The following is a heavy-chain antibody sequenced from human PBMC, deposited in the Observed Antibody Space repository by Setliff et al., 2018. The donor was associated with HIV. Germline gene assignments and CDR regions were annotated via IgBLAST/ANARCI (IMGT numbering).Heavy chain of an antibody. V-gene: IGHV4-39*01. CDR3: ARRTLITGYDY. D-gene: IGHD3-16*01. J-gene: IGHJ4*02. CDR2: LYYSGTT. CDR1: GGSISSSSYY. Sequence: SETLSLTCTVSGGSISSSSYYWGWIRQPPGKGLEWIGSLYYSGTTYYNPSLKSRLTISVDTSKNQFTLKLSSVTAADTAVYYCARRTLITGYDYWGQGTLVTVSS.